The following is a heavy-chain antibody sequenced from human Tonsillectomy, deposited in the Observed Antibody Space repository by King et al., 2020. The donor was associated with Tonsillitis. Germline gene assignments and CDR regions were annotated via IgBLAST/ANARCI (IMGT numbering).Heavy chain of an antibody. CDR2: IKPSGGST. CDR1: GYTFTSYY. CDR3: ARDVDSSIRDY. D-gene: IGHD6-13*01. V-gene: IGHV1-46*03. Sequence: VQLVESGAEVKKPGASVKVSCKASGYTFTSYYMHWVRQAPGQGLELMGIIKPSGGSTSYAQKFQGRVTITRDTATSTVYMELGSLRSEDTAVYYCARDVDSSIRDYWGQGTLVTVSS. J-gene: IGHJ4*02.